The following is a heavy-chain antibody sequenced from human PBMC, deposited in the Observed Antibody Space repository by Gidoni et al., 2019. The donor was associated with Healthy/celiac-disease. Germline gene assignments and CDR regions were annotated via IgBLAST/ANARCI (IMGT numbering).Heavy chain of an antibody. CDR1: GFTFSSYG. CDR2: ISYDGSNK. D-gene: IGHD5-12*01. Sequence: QVQLVESGGGVVQPGRSLRLSCAASGFTFSSYGMHWVRQAPGKGLEWVAVISYDGSNKYYADSVKGRFTISRDNSKNTLYLQMNSLRAEDTAVYYCAKDSGSGYVGVGYYYGMDVWGKGTTVTVSS. CDR3: AKDSGSGYVGVGYYYGMDV. V-gene: IGHV3-30*18. J-gene: IGHJ6*04.